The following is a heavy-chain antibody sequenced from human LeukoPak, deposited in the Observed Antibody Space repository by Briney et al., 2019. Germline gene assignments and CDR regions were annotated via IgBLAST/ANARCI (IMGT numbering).Heavy chain of an antibody. CDR3: AREDVVLVDAVRYYYYGMDV. J-gene: IGHJ6*02. CDR2: INPSGGST. Sequence: ASVKVSCKASGYNFISYYMHWVRQAPGQGLEWMGIINPSGGSTSYAQKFQDRVTMTRDTSTSAVYMELSSLKSEDTAVYYCAREDVVLVDAVRYYYYGMDVWGQGTTVTVSS. V-gene: IGHV1-46*01. D-gene: IGHD2-8*01. CDR1: GYNFISYY.